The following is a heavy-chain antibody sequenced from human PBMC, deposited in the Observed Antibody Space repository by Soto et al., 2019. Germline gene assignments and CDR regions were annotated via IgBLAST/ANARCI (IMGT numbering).Heavy chain of an antibody. J-gene: IGHJ2*01. V-gene: IGHV3-73*01. CDR3: IRLSMTLGWNFYL. D-gene: IGHD3-22*01. CDR2: IRSKPNNYAT. Sequence: EVQLVESGGGLVQPGGSLKLSCAASGFTFSASAMHWVRQASGKGLEWVGRIRSKPNNYATEYAASVKDRFTISRDDSKNMAYLQMNSLKTEDTAVYYCIRLSMTLGWNFYLWGRGTLVTVSS. CDR1: GFTFSASA.